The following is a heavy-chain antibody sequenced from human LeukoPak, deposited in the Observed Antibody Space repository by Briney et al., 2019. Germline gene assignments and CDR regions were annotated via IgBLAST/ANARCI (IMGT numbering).Heavy chain of an antibody. CDR1: GGSISSYY. CDR2: IYYSAST. Sequence: SKTLSLACTVSGGSISSYYWSWIRQPPGKGLEWFGYIYYSASTNYNPSLKSRVTISVDTSKNQFSLKLSSVTAADTAVYYCALRSSIYDYWGQGTLVTVSS. V-gene: IGHV4-59*01. D-gene: IGHD3-3*02. J-gene: IGHJ4*02. CDR3: ALRSSIYDY.